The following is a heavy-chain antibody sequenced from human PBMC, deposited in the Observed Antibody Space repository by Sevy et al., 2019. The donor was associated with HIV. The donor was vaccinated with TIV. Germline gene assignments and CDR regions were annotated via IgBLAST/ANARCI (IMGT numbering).Heavy chain of an antibody. CDR2: IKQDGSEN. V-gene: IGHV3-7*01. D-gene: IGHD2-15*01. Sequence: GGSLRLSCAASGFTFRGYWMSWVRQAPGKGLQWVANIKQDGSENEFVDSVKGRFTISRDNPKNSLYLQMNSLRAEDTAVYYCAREGAGGSDYWGQGTLVTVSS. CDR3: AREGAGGSDY. CDR1: GFTFRGYW. J-gene: IGHJ4*02.